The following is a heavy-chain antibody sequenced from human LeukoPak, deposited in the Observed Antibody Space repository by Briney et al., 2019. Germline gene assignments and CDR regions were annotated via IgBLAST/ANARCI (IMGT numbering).Heavy chain of an antibody. CDR3: VKAVVGRISNFDF. D-gene: IGHD1-26*01. Sequence: GALRLSCAASGFSFSTYGMHWVRQAPGKGLEWVAFIRYDGSQNHLTDSVKGRFTVSRDDSRSTLYLQMDSLTVEDTAVYYCVKAVVGRISNFDFWGQGTLVTVSS. V-gene: IGHV3-30*02. CDR2: IRYDGSQN. J-gene: IGHJ4*02. CDR1: GFSFSTYG.